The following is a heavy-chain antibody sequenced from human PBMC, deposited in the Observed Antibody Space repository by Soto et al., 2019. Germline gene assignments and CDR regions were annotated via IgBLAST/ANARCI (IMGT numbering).Heavy chain of an antibody. D-gene: IGHD3-10*01. V-gene: IGHV4-59*01. CDR1: GGSISSYY. CDR3: ARVWGGAFDF. J-gene: IGHJ3*01. CDR2: IYYSGST. Sequence: QVQLQESGPGLVKPSETLSLTCTVSGGSISSYYWSWIRQPPGKGLEWIGYIYYSGSTNYNPSLKSRGTIAVDPSQDQFSRKLSSVTAADTAVYYCARVWGGAFDFWGQGTMVTVSS.